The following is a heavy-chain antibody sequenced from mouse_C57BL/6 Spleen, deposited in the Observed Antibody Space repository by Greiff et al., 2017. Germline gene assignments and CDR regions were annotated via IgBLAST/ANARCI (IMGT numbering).Heavy chain of an antibody. CDR3: ARSPDYYGSSIHWYFDV. Sequence: VQLQQSGPGLAKPSQTLSLTCSVTGYSITSDYWNWIRKFPGNKLEYMGYISYSGSTYYNPSLKSRISITRDTSKNQYYLQLNSVTTEDTATYYCARSPDYYGSSIHWYFDVWGTGTTVTVSS. J-gene: IGHJ1*03. V-gene: IGHV3-8*01. D-gene: IGHD1-1*01. CDR2: ISYSGST. CDR1: GYSITSDY.